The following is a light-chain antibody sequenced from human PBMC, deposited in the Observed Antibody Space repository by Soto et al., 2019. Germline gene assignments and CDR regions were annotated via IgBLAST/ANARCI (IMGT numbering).Light chain of an antibody. CDR2: GIS. J-gene: IGKJ4*01. V-gene: IGKV3-15*01. CDR1: QSLSIN. CDR3: QQYNSWPLT. Sequence: EIVMTQSPATLSVSPGEGATLSCRASQSLSINLAWYQQKPGQAPRLLIYGISNRVPGIPVRFSASGSGTELTLTITGLQSEYVAVYYCQQYNSWPLTFGGGTKVQI.